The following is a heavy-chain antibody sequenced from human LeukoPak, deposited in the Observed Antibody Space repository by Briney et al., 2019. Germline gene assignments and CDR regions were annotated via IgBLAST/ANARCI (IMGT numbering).Heavy chain of an antibody. D-gene: IGHD5-12*01. CDR3: ARSDIVGTIEGWFAP. J-gene: IGHJ5*02. CDR2: IYYSGST. Sequence: PSETLSLTCTVSGDSITSYHWSWIRQPPGKGLEWIGYIYYSGSTKYNPSLKSRVTISVDTSKNLFSLKLSSVTAADTAVYYCARSDIVGTIEGWFAPWGQGTLVTISS. CDR1: GDSITSYH. V-gene: IGHV4-59*08.